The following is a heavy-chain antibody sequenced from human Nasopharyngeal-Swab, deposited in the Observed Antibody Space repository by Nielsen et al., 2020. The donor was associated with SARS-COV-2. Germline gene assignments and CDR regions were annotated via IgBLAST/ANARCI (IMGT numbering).Heavy chain of an antibody. V-gene: IGHV3-23*01. CDR1: GFTFTTYA. Sequence: GGSLRLSCAASGFTFTTYAISWVRQAPGKGLEWVSVISGSDYTTYYADSVKGRFTISRDNSKNTVNLQMNSLRVEDTAIYYCAKDRDSGDDSDDYYHYYGMDVWGQGTTVTVFS. CDR2: ISGSDYTT. D-gene: IGHD5-12*01. J-gene: IGHJ6*02. CDR3: AKDRDSGDDSDDYYHYYGMDV.